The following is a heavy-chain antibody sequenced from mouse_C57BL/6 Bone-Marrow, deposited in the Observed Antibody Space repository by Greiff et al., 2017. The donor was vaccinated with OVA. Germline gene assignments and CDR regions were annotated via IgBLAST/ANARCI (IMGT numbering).Heavy chain of an antibody. J-gene: IGHJ4*01. Sequence: EVQGVESGGGLVKPGGSLKLSCAASGFTFSSYAMSWVRQTPEKRLEWVATISDGGSYTYYPDNVKGRFTISRDNAKNNLYLQMSHLKSEDTAMYYCTSMVTTRERDYYAMDYWGQGTSVTVSS. CDR2: ISDGGSYT. V-gene: IGHV5-4*01. CDR1: GFTFSSYA. CDR3: TSMVTTRERDYYAMDY. D-gene: IGHD2-2*01.